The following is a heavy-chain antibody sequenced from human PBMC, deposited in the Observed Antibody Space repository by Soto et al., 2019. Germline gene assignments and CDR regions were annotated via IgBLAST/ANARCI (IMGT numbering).Heavy chain of an antibody. J-gene: IGHJ4*02. Sequence: QVQLQESGPGLVKPSGTLSLTCTVSGGSIGRNFWSWIRQPPGQGLEWVGYIYYSGSTNSNPSLKSRVTISVDTSKNQFSLHLSSVTAADTAVYYCAREGERYCSSSRCPIDSWGQGTLVTVSS. CDR3: AREGERYCSSSRCPIDS. CDR2: IYYSGST. D-gene: IGHD2-2*01. V-gene: IGHV4-59*01. CDR1: GGSIGRNF.